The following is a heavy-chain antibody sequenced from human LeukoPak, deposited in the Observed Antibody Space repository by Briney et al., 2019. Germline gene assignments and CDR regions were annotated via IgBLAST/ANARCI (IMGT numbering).Heavy chain of an antibody. D-gene: IGHD2-15*01. J-gene: IGHJ4*02. Sequence: GGSLRLSCAASGFTFRRIWMSWFGQAPGKGLEWLANIKEDGSEKYYVDSVKGRFTISRDNAKNSLYLQMNSLRAEDTAVYYCARDDIATYDYWGQGTLVTVSS. V-gene: IGHV3-7*01. CDR2: IKEDGSEK. CDR3: ARDDIATYDY. CDR1: GFTFRRIW.